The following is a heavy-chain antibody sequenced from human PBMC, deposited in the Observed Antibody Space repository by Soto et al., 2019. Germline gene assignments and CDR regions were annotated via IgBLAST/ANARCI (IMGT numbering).Heavy chain of an antibody. Sequence: EVQLVEPGGGSVQTGGSVTLSCTASGFTFSNYDMTWVRQAPGKGLEWVSLITDGGGSTHYVDSVKGRFTISRDNWKNTMFLQMNSLRVEDTATYFCAKARGATHFFDNWGQGTLLTVSS. CDR3: AKARGATHFFDN. CDR2: ITDGGGST. V-gene: IGHV3-23*04. J-gene: IGHJ4*02. CDR1: GFTFSNYD.